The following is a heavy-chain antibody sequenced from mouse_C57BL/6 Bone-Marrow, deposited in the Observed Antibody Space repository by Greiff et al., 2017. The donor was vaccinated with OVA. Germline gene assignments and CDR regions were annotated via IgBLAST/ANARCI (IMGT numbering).Heavy chain of an antibody. J-gene: IGHJ3*01. V-gene: IGHV5-6*01. CDR3: ARRLRLAWFAY. Sequence: EVQLVESGGDLVKPGGSLKLSCAASGFTFSSYGMSWVRQTPDKRLEWVATISSGGSYTYYPDSVKGRFTISRDNAKNTLYLQMSSLKSEDTAMYYCARRLRLAWFAYWGQGTLVTVSA. CDR2: ISSGGSYT. D-gene: IGHD2-4*01. CDR1: GFTFSSYG.